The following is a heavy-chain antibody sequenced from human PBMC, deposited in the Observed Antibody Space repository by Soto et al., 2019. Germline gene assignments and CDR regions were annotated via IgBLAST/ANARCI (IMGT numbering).Heavy chain of an antibody. CDR1: GESFSPYY. D-gene: IGHD3-16*01. Sequence: QVQLQQWGAGLLKPSETLSLTCAVYGESFSPYYWTWVRQPPGKGLEWIGEINHFASANYNPSLKSRVTILIDTSKNQFSLKLRSVTAADTAVYYCARAGGSSDNYFDSWGQGTLVTVSS. CDR2: INHFASA. J-gene: IGHJ4*02. V-gene: IGHV4-34*02. CDR3: ARAGGSSDNYFDS.